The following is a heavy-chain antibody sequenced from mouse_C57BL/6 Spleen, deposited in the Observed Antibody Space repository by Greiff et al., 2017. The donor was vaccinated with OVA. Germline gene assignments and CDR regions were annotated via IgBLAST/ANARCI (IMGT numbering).Heavy chain of an antibody. Sequence: EVQLQQSGPGLVKPGDSVKMSCKASGYTFTAHNMYWVKKSHGKRLEWIGYINPNNGGTSYHQKFKGKATLTVNKSSSTAYMELRSLTSEDSAVYYCARGPGFDYWGQGTTLTVSS. V-gene: IGHV1-22*01. J-gene: IGHJ2*01. CDR3: ARGPGFDY. CDR2: INPNNGGT. CDR1: GYTFTAHN.